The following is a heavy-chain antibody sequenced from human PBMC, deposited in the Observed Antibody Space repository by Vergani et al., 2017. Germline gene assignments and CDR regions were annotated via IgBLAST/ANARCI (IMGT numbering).Heavy chain of an antibody. J-gene: IGHJ3*02. CDR2: ISYDGSNK. Sequence: QVQLVESGGGVVQPGRSLRLSCAASGFTFSSYGMHWVRQAPGKGLEWVAVISYDGSNKYYADSVKGRFTISRDNSKNPLYLQMNSLRAEDTAVYYCAKDVIEYSSPFDAFDIWGQGTMVTVSS. CDR3: AKDVIEYSSPFDAFDI. V-gene: IGHV3-30*18. D-gene: IGHD6-6*01. CDR1: GFTFSSYG.